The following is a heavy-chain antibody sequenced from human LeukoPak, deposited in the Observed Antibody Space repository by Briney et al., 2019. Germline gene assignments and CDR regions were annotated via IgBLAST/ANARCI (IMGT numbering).Heavy chain of an antibody. CDR2: ISGSGAST. Sequence: GGSLRLSCAASGFTFSSYGVSWVRQAPGKGLDWVSAISGSGASTYYADSVKGRFTISRDNAKNTLYLQMNSLRAEDTAVYYCARSLLLWFGELCAFDIWGQGTMVTVSS. CDR3: ARSLLLWFGELCAFDI. J-gene: IGHJ3*02. D-gene: IGHD3-10*01. CDR1: GFTFSSYG. V-gene: IGHV3-23*01.